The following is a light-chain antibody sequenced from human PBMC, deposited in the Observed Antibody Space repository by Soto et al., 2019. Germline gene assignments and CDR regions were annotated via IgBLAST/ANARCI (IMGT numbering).Light chain of an antibody. J-gene: IGLJ3*02. CDR1: SSNIGSGYD. Sequence: QSVLTQPPSVSGAPGQRVTISCTGSSSNIGSGYDVHWYQQVPGTAPKLLIYANNNRPSGVPDRVSGSKSGTSASLAITGLQTEDEADYYCQSYDSSLLFGGGTKLTVL. V-gene: IGLV1-40*01. CDR3: QSYDSSLL. CDR2: ANN.